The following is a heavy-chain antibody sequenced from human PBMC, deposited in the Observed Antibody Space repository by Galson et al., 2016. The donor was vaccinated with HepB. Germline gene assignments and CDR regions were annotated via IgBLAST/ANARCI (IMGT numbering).Heavy chain of an antibody. CDR2: ISSSGTTI. Sequence: SLRLSCAASGFTSSRYEMNWVRQAPGKGLEWVSYISSSGTTIYYADSVKGRFTIPRDNAKNSLYLQMNSLRAEDTAVYYCARGGGITMVRGVMPGWFDPWGQGTLVTVSS. J-gene: IGHJ5*02. CDR3: ARGGGITMVRGVMPGWFDP. CDR1: GFTSSRYE. D-gene: IGHD3-10*01. V-gene: IGHV3-48*03.